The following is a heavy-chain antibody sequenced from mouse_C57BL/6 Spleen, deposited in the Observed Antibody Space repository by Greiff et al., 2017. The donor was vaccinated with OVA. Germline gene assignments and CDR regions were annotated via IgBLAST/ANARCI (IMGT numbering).Heavy chain of an antibody. CDR1: GYTFTSYW. CDR2: IDPSDSDP. Sequence: QVQLQQPGAELVRPGSSVKLSCTASGYTFTSYWMPWVKQRPIQGLEWIGNIDPSDSDPHYNQKFKDKATLTVDKSTSTAYMQLSSLTSEDTAVYYCARYDNYEGAMDDWGQGTSVTVSA. CDR3: ARYDNYEGAMDD. D-gene: IGHD2-1*01. V-gene: IGHV1-52*01. J-gene: IGHJ4*01.